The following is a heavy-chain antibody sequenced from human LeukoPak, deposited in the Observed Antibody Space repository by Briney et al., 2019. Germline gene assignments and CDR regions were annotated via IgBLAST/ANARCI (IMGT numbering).Heavy chain of an antibody. CDR1: GYTFTGYY. CDR3: ARIGTWPSNDFDY. V-gene: IGHV1-2*02. D-gene: IGHD1-26*01. J-gene: IGHJ4*02. CDR2: INPNSGGT. Sequence: ASVKVSCKASGYTFTGYYMHWVRQAPGQGLEWMGWINPNSGGTNYAQKFQGRVTITRDTSISTAYMELSRLRSDDTAVYYCARIGTWPSNDFDYWGQGTLVTVSS.